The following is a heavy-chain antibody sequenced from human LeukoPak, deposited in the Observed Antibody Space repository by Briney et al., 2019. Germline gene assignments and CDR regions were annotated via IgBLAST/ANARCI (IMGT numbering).Heavy chain of an antibody. D-gene: IGHD2-15*01. CDR3: ASQVYCSAGSCYSNF. CDR2: IYYSSWST. Sequence: SETLSLTCTVSGGSISSRTYYWGWIRQPPGKGLEWIGNIYYSSWSTYYNPSLKSRVTISVDTSKNQFSLKLSSVTAADTAVYYCASQVYCSAGSCYSNFWGQGTLVTVPS. V-gene: IGHV4-39*01. J-gene: IGHJ4*02. CDR1: GGSISSRTYY.